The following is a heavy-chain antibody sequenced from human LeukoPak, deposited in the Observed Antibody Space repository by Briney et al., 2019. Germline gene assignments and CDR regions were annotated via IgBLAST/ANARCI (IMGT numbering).Heavy chain of an antibody. CDR3: ARALAGTEGWFTS. CDR1: GDSASSDITA. CDR2: TYYRSKWYH. Sequence: SQTLSLTCAISGDSASSDITAWSWIRQSPSRGLEWLGRTYYRSKWYHDYSAAVKSRITVSPDTSKNQFSLQLSSMTPGDTAVYYCARALAGTEGWFTSWGQGSLVTVSS. D-gene: IGHD1-1*01. V-gene: IGHV6-1*01. J-gene: IGHJ5*02.